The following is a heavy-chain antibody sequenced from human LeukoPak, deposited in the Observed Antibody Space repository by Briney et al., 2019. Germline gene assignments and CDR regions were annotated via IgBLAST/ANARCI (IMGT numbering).Heavy chain of an antibody. D-gene: IGHD3-10*01. CDR3: ARSPRLTGAFFDY. Sequence: PGGSLRLSCAASGFTFSSYAMHWVRQAPGKGLEWVAVISYDGSNKYYADSVKGRFTISRDNSKNTLYLQMNSLRAEDTAVYYCARSPRLTGAFFDYWGQGTLVTVSS. CDR2: ISYDGSNK. V-gene: IGHV3-30-3*01. CDR1: GFTFSSYA. J-gene: IGHJ4*02.